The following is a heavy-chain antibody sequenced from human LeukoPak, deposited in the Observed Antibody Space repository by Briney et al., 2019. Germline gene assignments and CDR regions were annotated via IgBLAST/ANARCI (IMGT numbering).Heavy chain of an antibody. J-gene: IGHJ4*02. Sequence: HPGGSLRLSCAASGFTFSSYWMHWVRQAPGKGLVWVSRINSDGSSTSYADSVKGRFTISRDNAKNTLYLKMNSLRAEDTAVYYCAGGDIVEIPIDYWGQGTLVTVSS. CDR1: GFTFSSYW. V-gene: IGHV3-74*01. D-gene: IGHD5-24*01. CDR3: AGGDIVEIPIDY. CDR2: INSDGSST.